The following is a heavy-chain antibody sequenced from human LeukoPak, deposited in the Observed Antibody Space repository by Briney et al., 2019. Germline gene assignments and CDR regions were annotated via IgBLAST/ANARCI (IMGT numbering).Heavy chain of an antibody. D-gene: IGHD2-15*01. CDR2: ISGSGGST. V-gene: IGHV3-23*01. CDR3: ARRGSGRHFDF. Sequence: PGGSLRLSCAASGFTFSSYAMSWVRQAPGKGLEWVSAISGSGGSTYYADSVKGRFTISRDNAKNLLYLQMNSLRAEDTAVYYCARRGSGRHFDFWGQGTLVTVSS. CDR1: GFTFSSYA. J-gene: IGHJ4*02.